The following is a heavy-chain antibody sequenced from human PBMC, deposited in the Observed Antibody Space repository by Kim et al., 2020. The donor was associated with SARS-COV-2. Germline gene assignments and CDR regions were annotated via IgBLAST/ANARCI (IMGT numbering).Heavy chain of an antibody. CDR3: ARELYSSGWYRVVDY. CDR1: GGTFSSYA. CDR2: IIPILGIA. V-gene: IGHV1-69*04. Sequence: SVKVSCKSSGGTFSSYAISWVRQAPGQGLEWMGRIIPILGIANYAQKFQGRVTITADKSTSTAYMELSSLRSEDTAVYYCARELYSSGWYRVVDYWGQG. D-gene: IGHD6-19*01. J-gene: IGHJ4*02.